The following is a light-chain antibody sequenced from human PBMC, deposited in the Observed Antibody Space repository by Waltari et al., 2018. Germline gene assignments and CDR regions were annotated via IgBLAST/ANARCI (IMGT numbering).Light chain of an antibody. CDR1: QSISTY. J-gene: IGKJ5*01. CDR2: AAS. CDR3: QQSYTPPPT. V-gene: IGKV1-39*01. Sequence: QMTQSPSSLSASVGARVTIACRASQSISTYLNWYRHKPGKAPELMIFAASSLQSGVHSRFSGSGSGTDFTLTISSLQAEDFATYYCQQSYTPPPTFGQGTRLDIK.